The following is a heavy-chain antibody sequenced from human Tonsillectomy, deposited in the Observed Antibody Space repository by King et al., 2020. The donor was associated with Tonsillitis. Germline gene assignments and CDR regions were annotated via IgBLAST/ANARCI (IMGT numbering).Heavy chain of an antibody. CDR2: IDPNSGGT. V-gene: IGHV1-2*02. CDR3: ARDPALSGNWYFDL. D-gene: IGHD1-26*01. Sequence: QLVQSGAEVKKPGASVKVSCKASGYTFTGYYLHWLRQSPGQGLEWMGWIDPNSGGTNYAQKLQGRVTMTRDTSISTAYMELSRLTSDDTALYYCARDPALSGNWYFDLWGRGTLVTVSS. CDR1: GYTFTGYY. J-gene: IGHJ2*01.